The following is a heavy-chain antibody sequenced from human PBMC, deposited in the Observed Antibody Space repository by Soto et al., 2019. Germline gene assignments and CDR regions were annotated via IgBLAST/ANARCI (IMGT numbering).Heavy chain of an antibody. V-gene: IGHV3-30*18. Sequence: QVQLVESGGGVVQPGRSLRLSCAASGFTFSHYAMHWVRQAPDKGLEWVALMSYDGSNEYYADSVKGRFTISRDNSKNTLYLQMNSLRAEDTAVYYWAKDGSHNFDYWGQGTLVTVSS. CDR1: GFTFSHYA. CDR3: AKDGSHNFDY. D-gene: IGHD1-26*01. CDR2: MSYDGSNE. J-gene: IGHJ4*02.